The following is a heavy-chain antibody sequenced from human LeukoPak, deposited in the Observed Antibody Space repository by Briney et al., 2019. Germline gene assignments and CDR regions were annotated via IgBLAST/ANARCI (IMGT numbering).Heavy chain of an antibody. CDR1: GFTFSSYW. Sequence: QPGGSLRLSCAASGFTFSSYWMHWVRQAPGKGLVWVSRINSDGSSTSYADSVKGRFTISRDNAKNTLYLQMNRLRAEDTAVYYCARWGIGSWFDPRGQGTLVTVSS. J-gene: IGHJ5*02. V-gene: IGHV3-74*01. CDR2: INSDGSST. D-gene: IGHD6-13*01. CDR3: ARWGIGSWFDP.